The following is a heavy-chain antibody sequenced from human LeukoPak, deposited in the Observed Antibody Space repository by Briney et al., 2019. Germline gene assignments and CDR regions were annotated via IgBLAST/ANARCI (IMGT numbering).Heavy chain of an antibody. Sequence: GGSLRLSCAASGLTVNNAWMSWVRQAAGKGLEWVGRIKNKTNNGKTDYAGPVKGRFTISRDDSTNTLYLQMNSLKNEDTAIYYCATDRFLWGQGTQV. V-gene: IGHV3-15*01. CDR3: ATDRFL. J-gene: IGHJ4*02. CDR2: IKNKTNNGKT. CDR1: GLTVNNAW. D-gene: IGHD3-10*01.